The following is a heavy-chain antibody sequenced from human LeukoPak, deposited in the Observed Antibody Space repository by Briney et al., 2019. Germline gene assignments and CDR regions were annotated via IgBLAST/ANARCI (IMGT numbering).Heavy chain of an antibody. D-gene: IGHD6-13*01. CDR3: AKEGTAQISTWYDY. Sequence: GASLRLSCATSGFTFSNYGMHWVRQAPGKGLEWVAVVSYEGKSQYYADSVRGRFTISRDNSKNTLYLQMNSLRGEDAAVYYCAKEGTAQISTWYDYWGQGTLVTVSS. V-gene: IGHV3-30*18. CDR1: GFTFSNYG. J-gene: IGHJ4*02. CDR2: VSYEGKSQ.